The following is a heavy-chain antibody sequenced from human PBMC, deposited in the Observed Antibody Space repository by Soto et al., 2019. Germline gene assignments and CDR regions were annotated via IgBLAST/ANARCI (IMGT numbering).Heavy chain of an antibody. J-gene: IGHJ6*02. CDR3: ARGQLVWYGDLTPYHRDMDV. CDR1: GGSFDDFY. Sequence: QVQLQQWGAGLLRPSETLSLTCAFYGGSFDDFYWSWVRQSPGKGLEWVGEISPDGGTNYSPSLASRVAISVDTSKNQFSLHLRSVTAADTGRYYCARGQLVWYGDLTPYHRDMDVWGQGTTVTVSS. V-gene: IGHV4-34*02. D-gene: IGHD3-10*01. CDR2: ISPDGGT.